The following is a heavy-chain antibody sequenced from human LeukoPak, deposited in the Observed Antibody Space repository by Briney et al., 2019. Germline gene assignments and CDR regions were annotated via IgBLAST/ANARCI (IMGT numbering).Heavy chain of an antibody. V-gene: IGHV1-2*02. CDR3: ARDLAVAGTPLGY. Sequence: GASVKVSCKASGYTFTGYYLHWVRQAPGQGLQWMGWVNPNSGVTNYAQKFQGRVTMTRDTSISTGYTELRRLRYDDTAVYYCARDLAVAGTPLGYWGQGTLVTVSS. D-gene: IGHD6-19*01. J-gene: IGHJ4*02. CDR2: VNPNSGVT. CDR1: GYTFTGYY.